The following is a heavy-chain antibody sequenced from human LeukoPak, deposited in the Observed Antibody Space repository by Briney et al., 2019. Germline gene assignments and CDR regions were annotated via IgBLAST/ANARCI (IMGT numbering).Heavy chain of an antibody. V-gene: IGHV3-73*01. J-gene: IGHJ4*02. CDR2: IRSKANSYAT. CDR3: TRGVEMATMGLNY. CDR1: GFTFSGSA. Sequence: GSLRLSCAASGFTFSGSAMHWVRQASGKGLEWVGRIRSKANSYATAYAASVKGRFTISRDDSKNTAYLQMNSLKTEDTAVYYCTRGVEMATMGLNYWGQGTLVTVSS. D-gene: IGHD5-24*01.